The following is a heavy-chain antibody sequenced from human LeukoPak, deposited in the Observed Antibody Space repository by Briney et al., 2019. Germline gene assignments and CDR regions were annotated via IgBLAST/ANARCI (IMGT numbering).Heavy chain of an antibody. V-gene: IGHV1-18*01. CDR2: ISAYNGTT. CDR3: ARERTQGDLDY. CDR1: GYTFTSYG. D-gene: IGHD3-10*01. J-gene: IGHJ4*02. Sequence: ASVKVSCKASGYTFTSYGIIWVRQAGGKGLEWMGCISAYNGTTNSAQKLQGRVSITTHTSTSTVYMELRSLRSDDTAVYYCARERTQGDLDYWGQGTLVPVSS.